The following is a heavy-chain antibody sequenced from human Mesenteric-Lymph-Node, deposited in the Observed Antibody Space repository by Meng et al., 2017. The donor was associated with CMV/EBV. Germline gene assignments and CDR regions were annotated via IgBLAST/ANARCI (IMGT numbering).Heavy chain of an antibody. CDR3: AHRYYDFWSGYYANDAFDI. J-gene: IGHJ3*02. CDR1: GFSLSTSGVG. D-gene: IGHD3-3*01. CDR2: IYWNDDK. Sequence: SGPTLVNPTQTLTLTCTFSGFSLSTSGVGVGWIRQPPGKALEWLALIYWNDDKRYSPSLKSRLTITKDTSKNQVVLTMTNMEPVDTATYYCAHRYYDFWSGYYANDAFDIWGQGTMVTVSS. V-gene: IGHV2-5*01.